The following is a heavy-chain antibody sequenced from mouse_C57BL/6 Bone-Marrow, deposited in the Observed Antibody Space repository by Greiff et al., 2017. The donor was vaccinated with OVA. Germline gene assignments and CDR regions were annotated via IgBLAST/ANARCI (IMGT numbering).Heavy chain of an antibody. J-gene: IGHJ4*01. CDR2: IDPGDGET. D-gene: IGHD1-1*01. V-gene: IGHV14-2*01. CDR1: GFNIKDYY. CDR3: AREGYYGSSYPYYYAMDY. Sequence: EVKLEESGAELVKPGASVKLSCTASGFNIKDYYMHWVKQRTEQGLEWIGRIDPGDGETKYAPKFQGKATITADTSSNTAYLQLSSLTSEDTAVYYCAREGYYGSSYPYYYAMDYWGQGTSVTVSS.